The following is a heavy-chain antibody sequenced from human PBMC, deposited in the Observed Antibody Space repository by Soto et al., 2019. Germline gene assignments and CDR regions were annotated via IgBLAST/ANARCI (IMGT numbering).Heavy chain of an antibody. Sequence: PWGSLRISCVSSVFSLSSYEMNWVRQAPGKGLEWLAYVSPSGSLKNHADSVKGRFTISRDNTKNAVYLQMNSLRAEDTAVYYCVRSVPASWYYFDFWGQGTMVTVSS. V-gene: IGHV3-48*03. CDR2: VSPSGSLK. CDR1: VFSLSSYE. CDR3: VRSVPASWYYFDF. J-gene: IGHJ4*02. D-gene: IGHD2-2*01.